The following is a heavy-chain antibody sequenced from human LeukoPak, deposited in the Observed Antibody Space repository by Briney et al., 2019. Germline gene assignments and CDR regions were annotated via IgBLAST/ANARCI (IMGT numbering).Heavy chain of an antibody. CDR1: GGSFSGYY. CDR2: IYYSGST. V-gene: IGHV4-31*11. J-gene: IGHJ5*02. CDR3: ARDLGPFYGSGSRSPFDP. Sequence: SETLSLTCAVYGGSFSGYYWSWIRQHPGKGLEWVGYIYYSGSTYYNPSLKSRVTISVDTSKNQFSLKLSSVTAADTAVYYCARDLGPFYGSGSRSPFDPWGQGTLVTVSS. D-gene: IGHD3-10*01.